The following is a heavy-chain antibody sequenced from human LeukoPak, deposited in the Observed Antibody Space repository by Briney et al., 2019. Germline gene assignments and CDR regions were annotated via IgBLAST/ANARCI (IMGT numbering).Heavy chain of an antibody. D-gene: IGHD3-22*01. Sequence: GGSLRLSCAASGFTFSSYWVSWVRQAPGKGLEWVANIKQDGSEKYYVDSVKGRFTISRDNAKNSLYLQMNSLRAEDTAVYYCARCDSSGYFDYWGQGTLVTVSS. J-gene: IGHJ4*02. CDR2: IKQDGSEK. CDR3: ARCDSSGYFDY. V-gene: IGHV3-7*01. CDR1: GFTFSSYW.